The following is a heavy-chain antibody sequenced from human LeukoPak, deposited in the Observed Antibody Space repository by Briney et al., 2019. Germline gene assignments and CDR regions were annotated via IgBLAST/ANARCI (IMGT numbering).Heavy chain of an antibody. V-gene: IGHV3-23*01. CDR1: GFTFSSYA. D-gene: IGHD6-19*01. CDR3: AKDPYSSGWYLSEDY. CDR2: ISGSGGST. Sequence: GGSLRPSCAASGFTFSSYAMSWVRQAPGKGLEWVSAISGSGGSTYYADSVKGRFTISRDNSKNTLYLQMNSLRAEDTAVYYCAKDPYSSGWYLSEDYWGQGTLVTVSS. J-gene: IGHJ4*02.